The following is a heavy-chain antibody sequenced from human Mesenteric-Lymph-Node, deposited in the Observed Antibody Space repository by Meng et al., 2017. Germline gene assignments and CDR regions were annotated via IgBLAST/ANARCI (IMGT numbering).Heavy chain of an antibody. CDR3: ARIRIERSTGTAFDI. D-gene: IGHD5/OR15-5a*01. CDR1: GFTFSGHE. CDR2: ISSGGNTI. Sequence: GESLKISCEASGFTFSGHEINWVRQAPGKGLEWISYISSGGNTIYYADSVKGRFTISRDNAKNSLFLQMNSLRAEDTAVYYCARIRIERSTGTAFDIWGQGTMVTVSS. V-gene: IGHV3-48*03. J-gene: IGHJ3*02.